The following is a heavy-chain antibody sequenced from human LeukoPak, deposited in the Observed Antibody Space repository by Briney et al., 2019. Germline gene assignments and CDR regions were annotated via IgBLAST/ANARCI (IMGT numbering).Heavy chain of an antibody. V-gene: IGHV3-21*01. D-gene: IGHD3-9*01. CDR2: TDTTSQYI. J-gene: IGHJ4*02. Sequence: GGSLRLTCAASGFTFSSYNINWVRQSPGKGLEWVASTDTTSQYIFYPDSVKGRFTIARDNTRNSLYLQMHSLRAEDSGLYYCARSDRDSDWFIDDYWGQGTLVTVSS. CDR1: GFTFSSYN. CDR3: ARSDRDSDWFIDDY.